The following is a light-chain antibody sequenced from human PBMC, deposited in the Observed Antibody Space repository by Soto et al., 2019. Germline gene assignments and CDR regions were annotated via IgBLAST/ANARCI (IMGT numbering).Light chain of an antibody. CDR2: DNN. CDR3: GTWDTSLSTNWV. Sequence: QSVSTQPPSVSAAPGQKVTISCSGSSSNIGNNYVSWYQQLPGTAPKLLIYDNNKRPSGIPDRFSGSKSGTSATLGITGLQTGDEADYYCGTWDTSLSTNWVFGGGTKVTVL. J-gene: IGLJ3*02. V-gene: IGLV1-51*01. CDR1: SSNIGNNY.